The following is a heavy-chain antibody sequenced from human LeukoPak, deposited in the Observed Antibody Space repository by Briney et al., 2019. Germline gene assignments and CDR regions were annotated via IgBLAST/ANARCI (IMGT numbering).Heavy chain of an antibody. CDR2: IKQDGSDK. Sequence: GGSLRLSCAASGFSFSSYWMSWVRQAPGKGLEWVANIKQDGSDKYYSTSVRGRFTISRDNAKNSLFLQMNSLRVEDTAVYYCARGGGHLDCWGQGTLVTVSS. V-gene: IGHV3-7*03. J-gene: IGHJ4*02. D-gene: IGHD4-23*01. CDR3: ARGGGHLDC. CDR1: GFSFSSYW.